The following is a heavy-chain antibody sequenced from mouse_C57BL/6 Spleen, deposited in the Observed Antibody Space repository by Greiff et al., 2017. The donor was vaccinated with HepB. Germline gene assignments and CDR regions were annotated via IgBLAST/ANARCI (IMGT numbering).Heavy chain of an antibody. D-gene: IGHD3-2*02. V-gene: IGHV1-81*01. Sequence: VQGVESGAELARPGASVKLSCKASGYTFTSYGISWVKQRTGQGLEWIGEIYPRSGNTYYNEKFKGKATLTADKSSSTAYMELRSLTSEDSAVYFCANSAQATLYAMDYWGQGTSVTVSS. CDR2: IYPRSGNT. CDR3: ANSAQATLYAMDY. J-gene: IGHJ4*01. CDR1: GYTFTSYG.